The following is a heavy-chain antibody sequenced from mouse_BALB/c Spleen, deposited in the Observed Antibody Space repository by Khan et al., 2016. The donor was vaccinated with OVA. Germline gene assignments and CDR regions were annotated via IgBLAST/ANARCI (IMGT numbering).Heavy chain of an antibody. CDR1: GYTFTSYW. Sequence: VQLVESGAELAKPGASVKMSCKASGYTFTSYWMHWVKQRPGQGLDWIGYINPSTGYSEYNQKFKDKATLTADKSSSTAYMQLSSLTSDDSAVYYCANHGSSSAWFAYWGQGTLVTVSA. V-gene: IGHV1-7*01. CDR3: ANHGSSSAWFAY. CDR2: INPSTGYS. J-gene: IGHJ3*01. D-gene: IGHD1-1*01.